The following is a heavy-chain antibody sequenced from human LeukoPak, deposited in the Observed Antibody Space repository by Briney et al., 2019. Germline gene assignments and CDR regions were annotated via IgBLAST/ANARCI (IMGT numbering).Heavy chain of an antibody. V-gene: IGHV3-21*01. Sequence: GGSLRLSCAASGFTFSSYSMNWVRQAPGKGLEWVSSISSSSSYIYYADSVKGRFTISRDNAKDSLYLQMNSLRAEDTAVYYCARDRGYCSGGSCYDGDFQHWGQGTLVTVSS. D-gene: IGHD2-15*01. J-gene: IGHJ1*01. CDR2: ISSSSSYI. CDR3: ARDRGYCSGGSCYDGDFQH. CDR1: GFTFSSYS.